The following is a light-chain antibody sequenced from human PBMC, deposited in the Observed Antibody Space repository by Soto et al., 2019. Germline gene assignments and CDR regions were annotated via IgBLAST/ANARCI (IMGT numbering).Light chain of an antibody. CDR1: QSVRNTY. CDR2: GAS. CDR3: QQYGESPPT. V-gene: IGKV3-20*01. Sequence: EIVLTQSPGTLSLSPGERATLSCRASQSVRNTYVAWYQKKPGQAPRLLVSGASSRATGIPDRYSGSGSGTDFTLTINRLEPEDFAVYFCQQYGESPPTFGGGTKV. J-gene: IGKJ4*01.